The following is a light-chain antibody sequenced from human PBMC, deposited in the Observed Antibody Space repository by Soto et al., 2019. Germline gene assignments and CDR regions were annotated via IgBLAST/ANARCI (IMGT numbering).Light chain of an antibody. Sequence: DIQMTQSPSSLSASIGDRVFITCRASQSISAYVNWYQQKPGKAPNLLISFASTLHSGVPSRFSGSGSGTDFTLTISSLQPEDFATYYCQQTYSSPVTFGQGTKVDIK. CDR3: QQTYSSPVT. J-gene: IGKJ2*01. CDR1: QSISAY. V-gene: IGKV1-39*01. CDR2: FAS.